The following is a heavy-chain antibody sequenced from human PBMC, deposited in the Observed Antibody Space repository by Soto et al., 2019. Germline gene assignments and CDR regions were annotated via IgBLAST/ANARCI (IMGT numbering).Heavy chain of an antibody. Sequence: EVQLVESGGGLVQPGGSLRLSCAASGFTFSSYWMSWVRQAPGRGLEWVANIKQDGSEKYYVDSVKGRFTISRDNAKKSLYLPMNSLRAEDTAVYYCARSGGAFDIWGQGTMVTVSS. J-gene: IGHJ3*02. CDR2: IKQDGSEK. D-gene: IGHD1-26*01. CDR1: GFTFSSYW. CDR3: ARSGGAFDI. V-gene: IGHV3-7*01.